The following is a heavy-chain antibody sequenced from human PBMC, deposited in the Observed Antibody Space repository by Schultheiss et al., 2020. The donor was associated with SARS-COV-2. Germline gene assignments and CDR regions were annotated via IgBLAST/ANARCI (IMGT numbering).Heavy chain of an antibody. Sequence: GESLKISCAASGFTFSDYYMSWIRQAPGKGLEWVSYISSSGSTIYYADSVKGRFTISRDNAKNSLYLQMNSLRAEDTAVYYCARVRATVKGGNYFDYWGQGTLVTVSS. CDR2: ISSSGSTI. CDR1: GFTFSDYY. D-gene: IGHD4-17*01. J-gene: IGHJ4*02. CDR3: ARVRATVKGGNYFDY. V-gene: IGHV3-11*01.